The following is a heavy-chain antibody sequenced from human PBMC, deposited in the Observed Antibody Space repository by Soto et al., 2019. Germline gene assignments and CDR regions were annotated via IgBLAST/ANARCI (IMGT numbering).Heavy chain of an antibody. D-gene: IGHD2-2*01. CDR1: GFTFSNYA. CDR3: AREQLLEYYMDV. J-gene: IGHJ6*03. Sequence: PGGSLRLSCAASGFTFSNYAMSWVRQAPGKGLEWVSGISDGGGSTYYADSVKGRFTISRDNSKNTLYLQMNSLRAEDTAVYYCAREQLLEYYMDVWGKGTTVTVSS. CDR2: ISDGGGST. V-gene: IGHV3-23*01.